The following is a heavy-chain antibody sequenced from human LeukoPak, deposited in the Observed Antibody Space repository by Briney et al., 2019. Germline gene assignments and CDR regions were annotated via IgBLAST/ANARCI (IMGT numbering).Heavy chain of an antibody. CDR1: GGSISGYY. Sequence: SETLSLTXTVSGGSISGYYWSWIRQPPGKGLEWIGYIFSSGSARYNPYSGSTNYNPSLKSRLTISVDTSKNQFSLKLNSVTAADTAVYYCARDRGLSEYWGQGTLVTVSS. J-gene: IGHJ1*01. CDR2: IFSSGSARYNPYSGST. V-gene: IGHV4-59*01. CDR3: ARDRGLSEY. D-gene: IGHD3-10*01.